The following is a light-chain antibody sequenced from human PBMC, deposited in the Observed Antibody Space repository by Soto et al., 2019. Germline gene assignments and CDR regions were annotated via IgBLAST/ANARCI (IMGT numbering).Light chain of an antibody. J-gene: IGKJ1*01. CDR1: QSVSSN. V-gene: IGKV3-15*01. CDR3: QQNNNWPPRT. Sequence: EIVMTQSPATLSVSPGERATLSCRASQSVSSNLAWYQQNPGQAPRLLIYGASTRATSMPARFSGSGSGTEFTLPISSLQSEDFAVYSSQQNNNWPPRTFGQGTKVEIK. CDR2: GAS.